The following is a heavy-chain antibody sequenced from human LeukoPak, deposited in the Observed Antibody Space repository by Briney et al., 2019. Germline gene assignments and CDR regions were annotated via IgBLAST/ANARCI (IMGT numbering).Heavy chain of an antibody. CDR1: GFTFSHAW. Sequence: PGGSLRLSCAGSGFTFSHAWMSWVRQGPGKGLEWVGRIKSKTDGGTTDYAAPVKGRFTVSRDDSINTLYLQMSSLRTEDTAVYYCAAQGGSGDLRYWGQGTLVTVSS. V-gene: IGHV3-15*01. CDR3: AAQGGSGDLRY. J-gene: IGHJ4*02. D-gene: IGHD4-17*01. CDR2: IKSKTDGGTT.